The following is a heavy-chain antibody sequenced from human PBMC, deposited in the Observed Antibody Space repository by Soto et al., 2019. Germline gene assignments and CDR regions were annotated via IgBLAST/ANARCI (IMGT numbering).Heavy chain of an antibody. Sequence: QVQLVESGGGVVQPGRSLRLSCAASGFTFSSYGMHWVRQAPGKGLEWVAVISYDGSNKYYADSVKGRFTISRDNSKNTLYLQMNSLRAADSDVYYCATSQHPQDYYYDSSGYYCSLDYWGQGTLVTVSS. V-gene: IGHV3-30*03. CDR1: GFTFSSYG. CDR2: ISYDGSNK. D-gene: IGHD3-22*01. J-gene: IGHJ4*02. CDR3: ATSQHPQDYYYDSSGYYCSLDY.